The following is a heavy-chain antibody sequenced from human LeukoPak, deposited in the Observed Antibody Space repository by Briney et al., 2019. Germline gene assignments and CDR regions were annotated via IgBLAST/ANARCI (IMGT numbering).Heavy chain of an antibody. CDR2: MNPNSGNT. CDR3: ARRTLGSRRNWFDP. Sequence: ASVKVSCKASGYTFTSYDINWVRQATGQGLEWMGRMNPNSGNTGYAQKFQGRVTITRNTSISTAYMELSSLRSEDTAVYYCARRTLGSRRNWFDPWGQGTLVTVSS. CDR1: GYTFTSYD. V-gene: IGHV1-8*03. J-gene: IGHJ5*02.